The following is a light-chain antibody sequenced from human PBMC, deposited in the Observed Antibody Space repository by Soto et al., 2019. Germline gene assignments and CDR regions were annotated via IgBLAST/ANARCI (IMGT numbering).Light chain of an antibody. V-gene: IGKV1-5*01. CDR2: DAS. CDR1: QSISSW. CDR3: QQYNSYWGT. Sequence: DIQMTQSPSTLSASVGDRVTITCRASQSISSWLAWYQQKQGKAPKLLIYDASSLESGVPSRFSGSGSGTEFTLTISSLQPDDFATYYCQQYNSYWGTFGQGTKVDIK. J-gene: IGKJ1*01.